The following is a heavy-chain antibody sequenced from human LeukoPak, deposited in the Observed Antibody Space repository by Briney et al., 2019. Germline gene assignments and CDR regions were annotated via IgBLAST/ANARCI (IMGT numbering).Heavy chain of an antibody. V-gene: IGHV3-49*04. CDR1: GFTFGDYA. CDR2: IRSKAYGGTT. Sequence: PGRSLRLSCTASGFTFGDYAMSWVRQAPGKGLEWVGFIRSKAYGGTTEYAASVKGRFTISRDDSKSTAYLQMNSLKTEDTAVYYCTRVYYDFWSGPDYWGQGTLVTVSS. J-gene: IGHJ4*02. CDR3: TRVYYDFWSGPDY. D-gene: IGHD3-3*01.